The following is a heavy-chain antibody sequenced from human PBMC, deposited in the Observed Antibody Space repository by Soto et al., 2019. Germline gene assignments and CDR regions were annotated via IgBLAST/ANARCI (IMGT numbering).Heavy chain of an antibody. Sequence: ASVKVSCKASGYTFTGYYLHWVRQAPGQGLEWMGYINPDSGRTRYAQKFQGTVTMTRDTSITTAYLELSSLKYDDSAIFYCALYFSQTNIDVCGQGTTVTVSS. V-gene: IGHV1-2*02. CDR1: GYTFTGYY. D-gene: IGHD3-10*01. CDR3: ALYFSQTNIDV. CDR2: INPDSGRT. J-gene: IGHJ6*01.